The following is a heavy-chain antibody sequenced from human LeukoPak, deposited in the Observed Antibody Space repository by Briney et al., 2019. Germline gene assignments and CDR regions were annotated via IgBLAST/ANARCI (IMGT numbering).Heavy chain of an antibody. CDR1: GFTVSSSF. CDR2: FYSGGST. D-gene: IGHD4-11*01. V-gene: IGHV3-53*01. Sequence: GGSLRLSXAASGFTVSSSFMSWVRQAPGKGLEWVAVFYSGGSTYYADSVKGRFTISRDNSKNTSYLQMNSLRAEDTAVYYCAKDGVDYSFEYWGPGTLVTVST. J-gene: IGHJ4*02. CDR3: AKDGVDYSFEY.